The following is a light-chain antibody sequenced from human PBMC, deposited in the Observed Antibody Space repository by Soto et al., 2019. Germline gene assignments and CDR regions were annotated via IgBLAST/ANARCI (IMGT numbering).Light chain of an antibody. CDR2: GAF. CDR3: QQYNNWPRT. Sequence: EIVMTQSPATLSVSPGERATLSCRASQSVRNNLAWYQQRPGQGPRLLIYGAFTRATGIPARFSGSGSGTEFTLTISSLQSEDFAVYHCQQYNNWPRTFGQGTKVEIK. V-gene: IGKV3-15*01. CDR1: QSVRNN. J-gene: IGKJ1*01.